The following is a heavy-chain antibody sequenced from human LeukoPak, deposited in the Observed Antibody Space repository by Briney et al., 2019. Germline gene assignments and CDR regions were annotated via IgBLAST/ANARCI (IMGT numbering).Heavy chain of an antibody. CDR3: ARDGGRGVYYMDV. J-gene: IGHJ6*03. CDR2: INPNSGGT. Sequence: ASVKVSCKASGYTFTGYYMHWVRQAPGQGLEWKGWINPNSGGTNYAQKFQGRVTMTRDTSISTAYMELSRLRSDDTAVYYCARDGGRGVYYMDVWGKGTTVTVSS. V-gene: IGHV1-2*02. CDR1: GYTFTGYY. D-gene: IGHD1-26*01.